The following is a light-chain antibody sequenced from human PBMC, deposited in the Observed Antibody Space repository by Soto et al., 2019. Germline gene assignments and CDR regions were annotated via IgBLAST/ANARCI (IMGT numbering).Light chain of an antibody. CDR1: QNVSNS. V-gene: IGKV3-11*01. CDR3: QQRTDWLT. CDR2: TAS. J-gene: IGKJ4*02. Sequence: EIVLPQSPATLSLSPGETATLSCRASQNVSNSLAWYQQRPGQAPRLLIYTASKRVVGIPARFSGRGSGSDFTLTITSLAPEDFAVYYCQQRTDWLTFGGGTKVDNK.